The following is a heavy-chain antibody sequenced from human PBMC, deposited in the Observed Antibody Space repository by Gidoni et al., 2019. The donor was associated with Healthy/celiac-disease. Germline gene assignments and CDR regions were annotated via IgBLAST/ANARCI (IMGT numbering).Heavy chain of an antibody. D-gene: IGHD1-26*01. J-gene: IGHJ4*02. CDR2: LNAGNGNT. CDR1: GYTFTSYG. V-gene: IGHV1-3*01. Sequence: QVQLVQSGAEVKKPGASVKVSCQASGYTFTSYGIHWVRQAPGQRLEWMGWLNAGNGNTKYSQKFQGRVTITRDTSASTVYMELSSLRSEDSAVYFCARGWDLLVSFDYWGQGTLVTVSS. CDR3: ARGWDLLVSFDY.